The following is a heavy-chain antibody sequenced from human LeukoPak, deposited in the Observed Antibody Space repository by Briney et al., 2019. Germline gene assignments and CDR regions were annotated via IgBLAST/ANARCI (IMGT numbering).Heavy chain of an antibody. CDR2: ISAYNGNT. CDR1: GYTFTSYG. J-gene: IGHJ4*02. CDR3: ARAPKGREADY. D-gene: IGHD5-24*01. V-gene: IGHV1-18*01. Sequence: AASVKVSCKASGYTFTSYGINWVRQAPGQGLEWMGWISAYNGNTNYAQKLQGRVTMTTDTSTSTAYMELRSLRAEDTAVYYCARAPKGREADYWGQGTLVTVSS.